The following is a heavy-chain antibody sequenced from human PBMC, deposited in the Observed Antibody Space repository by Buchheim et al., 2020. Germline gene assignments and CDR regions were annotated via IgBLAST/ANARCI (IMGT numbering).Heavy chain of an antibody. CDR3: ARVYYDSSAFDY. J-gene: IGHJ4*02. CDR2: IIPILATE. D-gene: IGHD3-22*01. V-gene: IGHV1-69*06. Sequence: QVQLVQSGAEVKNPGSSVKVSCKASGGTLSSYAISWVRQAPGQGLEWMGGIIPILATENYAQKFQGRVTITADKSTSKPYMELSSLTSEDTAVYYCARVYYDSSAFDYWGQGTL. CDR1: GGTLSSYA.